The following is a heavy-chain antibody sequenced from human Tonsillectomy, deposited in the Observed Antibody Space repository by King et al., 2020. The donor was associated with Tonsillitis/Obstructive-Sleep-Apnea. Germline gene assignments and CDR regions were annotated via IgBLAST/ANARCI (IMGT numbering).Heavy chain of an antibody. J-gene: IGHJ4*02. CDR1: GFTFSDYY. CDR3: ARANSYYFDY. D-gene: IGHD4-23*01. Sequence: VQLVESGGGLVKPGGSLRLSCEASGFTFSDYYMSWIRQAPGKGLEWFSYISSSSSKSNYADSVKGRFTISRDNAKNSLYLQMNSLRAEDTAVYYCARANSYYFDYWGQGTLVTVSS. V-gene: IGHV3-11*05. CDR2: ISSSSSKS.